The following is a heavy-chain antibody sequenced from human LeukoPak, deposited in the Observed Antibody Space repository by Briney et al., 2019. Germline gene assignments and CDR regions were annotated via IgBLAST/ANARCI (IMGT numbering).Heavy chain of an antibody. V-gene: IGHV3-23*01. Sequence: GGSLRLSCAASGFTSSIYALSWVRQAPGKGLEWVSCITGSDTFYAEFVKGRFTISRDNSRNTVYLQMNSLRVEDTAMYYCATLYDRDNDYWGQGTLVTVSS. J-gene: IGHJ4*02. CDR2: ITGSDT. D-gene: IGHD3-22*01. CDR1: GFTSSIYA. CDR3: ATLYDRDNDY.